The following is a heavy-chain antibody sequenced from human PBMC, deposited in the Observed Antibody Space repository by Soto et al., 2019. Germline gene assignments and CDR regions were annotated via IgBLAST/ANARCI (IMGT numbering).Heavy chain of an antibody. CDR2: INPDGSEK. V-gene: IGHV3-7*01. Sequence: GGSLRLSCAASGFTFSSFWMDWVRQAPGKGLEWVANINPDGSEKHYVDSVKGRFTISRDNAKNSLYLQMSRLTAEDSALYYCSRSLDSWGQGTRVTV. J-gene: IGHJ4*02. CDR3: SRSLDS. CDR1: GFTFSSFW.